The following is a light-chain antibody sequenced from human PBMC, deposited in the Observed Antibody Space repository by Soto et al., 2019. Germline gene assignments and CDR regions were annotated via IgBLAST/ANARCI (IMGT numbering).Light chain of an antibody. V-gene: IGKV3-20*01. J-gene: IGKJ5*01. CDR3: QQYRMSPNT. CDR1: QRVDDSH. CDR2: GAS. Sequence: EIVLTQSPGTLSLSPGARDTLSCRARQRVDDSHLAWYQLRPGQAPRLLIYGASTRATGIPDRFSGSGSGTDFSLTIRGLKPEDFAVYYCQQYRMSPNTFGQGTRLENK.